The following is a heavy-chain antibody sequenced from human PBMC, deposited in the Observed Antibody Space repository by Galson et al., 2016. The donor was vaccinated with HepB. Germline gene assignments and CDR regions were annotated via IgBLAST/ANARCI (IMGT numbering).Heavy chain of an antibody. Sequence: SVKVSCKASGYTFINYGISWVRQAPGQGLEWMGWISAYNGKTNYPQNLQDRLTMTTDTSTNTTYMELRSLRSDDTAVYFCARDQPRITIAGAADYWGQGTLVTVSS. CDR1: GYTFINYG. CDR2: ISAYNGKT. J-gene: IGHJ4*02. CDR3: ARDQPRITIAGAADY. V-gene: IGHV1-18*01. D-gene: IGHD4/OR15-4a*01.